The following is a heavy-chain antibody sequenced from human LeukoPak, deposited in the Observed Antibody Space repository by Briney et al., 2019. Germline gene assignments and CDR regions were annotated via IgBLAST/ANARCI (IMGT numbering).Heavy chain of an antibody. CDR3: VRDLWGAGGTQY. CDR2: IFYSGTT. J-gene: IGHJ4*02. CDR1: RGSIRNYY. V-gene: IGHV4-59*01. Sequence: TSSETLSLTCTVSRGSIRNYYWSWILQPPGKGLEWIGYIFYSGTTNYNPSLESRVTTSVDTSKNQVYLKLRSVTAADTAVYYCVRDLWGAGGTQYWGQGTQVIVSS. D-gene: IGHD6-13*01.